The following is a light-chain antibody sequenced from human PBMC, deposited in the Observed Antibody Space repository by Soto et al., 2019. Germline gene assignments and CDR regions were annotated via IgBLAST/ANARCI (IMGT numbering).Light chain of an antibody. J-gene: IGKJ1*01. V-gene: IGKV1-8*01. CDR3: QHYKNYPWT. Sequence: AIRMTQSPSSLSASAGDRVAIACRASQDVGRYLAWYQQKPGQAPKLLIYGASTLQSGVPSRFSGGESGTVFTLTISCLQSEDFATYCCQHYKNYPWTFGQGTKVEIK. CDR1: QDVGRY. CDR2: GAS.